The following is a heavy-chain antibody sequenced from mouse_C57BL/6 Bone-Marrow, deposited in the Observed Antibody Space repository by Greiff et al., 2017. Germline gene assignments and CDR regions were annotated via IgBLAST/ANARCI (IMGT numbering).Heavy chain of an antibody. Sequence: EVQLQESGTVLARPGASVKMSCKTSGYTFTSYWMNWVKQRPGQGLEWIGAIYPGNSDTSYNEKFKGKVKLTAVTSARTAYMELSSLTNEYSAVYGWTPYGNYVWFAYWGQGTLVTVSA. J-gene: IGHJ3*01. D-gene: IGHD2-1*01. CDR1: GYTFTSYW. CDR2: IYPGNSDT. CDR3: TPYGNYVWFAY. V-gene: IGHV1-5*01.